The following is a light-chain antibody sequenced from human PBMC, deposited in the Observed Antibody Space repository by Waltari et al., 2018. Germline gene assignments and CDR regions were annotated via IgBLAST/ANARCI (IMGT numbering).Light chain of an antibody. J-gene: IGKJ1*01. CDR2: GAF. Sequence: EIVMTQSPATLSVSPGERATLSCRASQTISSNLAWYQQKPGQPPRLLIYGAFTSATGIPARFSGSGSGTEFTLTISSLQSEDFAVYYCQQYNSWPPWTFGQGTKVEIK. V-gene: IGKV3-15*01. CDR3: QQYNSWPPWT. CDR1: QTISSN.